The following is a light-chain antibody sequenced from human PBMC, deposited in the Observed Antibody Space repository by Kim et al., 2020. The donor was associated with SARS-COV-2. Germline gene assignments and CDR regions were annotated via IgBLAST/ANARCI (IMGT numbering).Light chain of an antibody. CDR3: QQRTGWPRLT. V-gene: IGKV3-11*01. Sequence: SPGARAALSCRASQSISSYLAWYRPKPGRAARLLIYDSSNRAGGIPARFSGSGSGTDFTLTISRVEPEDFAVYYCQQRTGWPRLTFGGGTKVGIK. J-gene: IGKJ4*01. CDR2: DSS. CDR1: QSISSY.